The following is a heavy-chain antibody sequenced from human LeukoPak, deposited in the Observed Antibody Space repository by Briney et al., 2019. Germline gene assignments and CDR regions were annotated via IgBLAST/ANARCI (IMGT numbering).Heavy chain of an antibody. CDR3: AKFNRMVYYYHMDV. D-gene: IGHD1-14*01. V-gene: IGHV3-23*01. Sequence: GGSLRLSCAASGFTFSSYAMSWVRQAPGKGLEWVSAISGSGGSTYYADSVKGRFTISRDNSKNTLYLQMNSLRAEDTAVYYCAKFNRMVYYYHMDVWGKGTTVTISS. CDR2: ISGSGGST. J-gene: IGHJ6*03. CDR1: GFTFSSYA.